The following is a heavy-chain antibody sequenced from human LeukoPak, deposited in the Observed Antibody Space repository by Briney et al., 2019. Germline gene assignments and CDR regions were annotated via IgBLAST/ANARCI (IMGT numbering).Heavy chain of an antibody. V-gene: IGHV1-24*01. CDR2: FDPEDGDT. Sequence: ASVKVSCKVSGYTLTELSMHRVRQARGAGLEWMGGFDPEDGDTIYAQRFQGRVTMTEDTSTDTGYMELSSLRFEDTAVYYCATDQRGAGLGFVYGSGSFNGLDVWGQGTTVTVSS. J-gene: IGHJ6*02. CDR1: GYTLTELS. CDR3: ATDQRGAGLGFVYGSGSFNGLDV. D-gene: IGHD3-10*01.